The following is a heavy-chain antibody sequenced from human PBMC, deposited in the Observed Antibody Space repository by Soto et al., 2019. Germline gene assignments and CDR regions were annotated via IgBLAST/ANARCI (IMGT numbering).Heavy chain of an antibody. V-gene: IGHV3-30*18. CDR2: ISYDGSNK. D-gene: IGHD6-13*01. CDR1: GFTFSSYG. Sequence: GGSLRLSCAASGFTFSSYGMHWVRQAPGKGLEWVAVISYDGSNKYYADSVKGRFTISRDNSKNTLYLQMNSLRAEDTAVYYCAKALGKSSSWYFTKDYYYYGMDVWGQGTTVTVSS. CDR3: AKALGKSSSWYFTKDYYYYGMDV. J-gene: IGHJ6*02.